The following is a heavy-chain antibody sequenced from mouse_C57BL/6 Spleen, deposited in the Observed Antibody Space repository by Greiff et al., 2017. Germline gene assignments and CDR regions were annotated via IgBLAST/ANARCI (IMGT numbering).Heavy chain of an antibody. CDR2: IWRGGST. J-gene: IGHJ4*01. CDR3: AKDISGYMRMDY. Sequence: VKLQESGPGLVQPSQSLSITCTVSGFSLTSYGVHWVRQSPGKGLEWLGVIWRGGSTDYNAAFMSRLSITKDNSKSQVFFKMNSLQADDTAIYYCAKDISGYMRMDYWGQGTSVTVSS. V-gene: IGHV2-5*01. D-gene: IGHD3-2*02. CDR1: GFSLTSYG.